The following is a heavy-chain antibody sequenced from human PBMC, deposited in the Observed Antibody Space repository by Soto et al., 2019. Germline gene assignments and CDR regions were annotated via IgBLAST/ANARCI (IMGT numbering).Heavy chain of an antibody. D-gene: IGHD2-15*01. CDR1: GYTFTGYY. J-gene: IGHJ4*02. CDR3: ARGSATGPARLPFEY. CDR2: ITPNSSDT. Sequence: QVQLVQSGAEVKTPGASVKVSCKASGYTFTGYYMHWVRQAPGQGLEWMGWITPNSSDTKYAQDFQGRVTMTRDPSISTAYMELSSLKSDVSAIYYCARGSATGPARLPFEYWRQGTLITVSS. V-gene: IGHV1-2*02.